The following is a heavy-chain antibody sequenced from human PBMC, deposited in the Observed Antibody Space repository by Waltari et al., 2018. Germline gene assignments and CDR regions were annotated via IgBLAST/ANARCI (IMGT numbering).Heavy chain of an antibody. CDR2: VDPEDGET. D-gene: IGHD2-2*01. J-gene: IGHJ4*02. V-gene: IGHV1-69-2*01. CDR3: ATAIVPAARGDY. CDR1: GYTFPDYY. Sequence: EVQLVQSGAEVRKPGATVKISCRASGYTFPDYYLHWVQQAPGKGLEWMGRVDPEDGETIYAEKFQGRVTITADTSTDTAYMELSSLRSEDTAVYYCATAIVPAARGDYWGQGTLVTVSS.